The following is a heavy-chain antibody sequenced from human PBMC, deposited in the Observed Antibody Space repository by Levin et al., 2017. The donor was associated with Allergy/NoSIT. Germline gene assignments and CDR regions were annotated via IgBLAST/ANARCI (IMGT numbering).Heavy chain of an antibody. CDR1: GGSFSGYY. CDR3: ARTPYGGYYYGSGSYYRY. CDR2: INHSGST. V-gene: IGHV4-34*01. J-gene: IGHJ4*02. Sequence: SETLSLTCAVYGGSFSGYYWSWIRQPPGKGLEWIGEINHSGSTNYNPSLKSRVTISVDTSKNQFSLKLSSVTAADTAVYYCARTPYGGYYYGSGSYYRYWGQGTLVTVSS. D-gene: IGHD3-10*01.